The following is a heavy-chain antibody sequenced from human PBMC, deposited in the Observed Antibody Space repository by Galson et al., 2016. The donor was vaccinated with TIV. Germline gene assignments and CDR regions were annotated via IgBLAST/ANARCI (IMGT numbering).Heavy chain of an antibody. J-gene: IGHJ4*02. CDR2: FDPENDRA. D-gene: IGHD3-9*01. CDR3: ATARLGIFNYFDS. CDR1: GYTLSDLS. Sequence: SVKVSCKVSGYTLSDLSMHWVRQAPGKGLEWMGGFDPENDRAIYAQRFKGRVTMTVDTSTDTSSLELRRLRSDDTAVYFCATARLGIFNYFDSWGQGTLVTVSS. V-gene: IGHV1-24*01.